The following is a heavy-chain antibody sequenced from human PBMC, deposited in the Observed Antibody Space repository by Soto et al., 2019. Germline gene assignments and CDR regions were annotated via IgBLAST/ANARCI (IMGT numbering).Heavy chain of an antibody. J-gene: IGHJ3*02. V-gene: IGHV3-7*03. Sequence: GGSLRLPCAASGFTFSSYWMSWVRQAPGKGLEWVANIKQDGSEKYYVDSVKGRFTISRDNAKNSLYLQMNSLRAEDTAVYYCAREKGGYSGYDDAFDIWGQVTMVTVSS. CDR2: IKQDGSEK. D-gene: IGHD5-12*01. CDR1: GFTFSSYW. CDR3: AREKGGYSGYDDAFDI.